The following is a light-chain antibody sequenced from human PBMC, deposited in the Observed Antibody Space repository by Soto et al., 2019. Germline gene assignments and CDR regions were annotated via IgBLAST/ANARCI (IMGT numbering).Light chain of an antibody. V-gene: IGKV3-20*01. CDR2: DAS. CDR3: QSYGSSRT. J-gene: IGKJ1*01. Sequence: EVVLTQSPGSLSLSPGYRSTLSCRASQSLVNTYVAWYQQKAGQAPRLLIYDASTRATGIPDRFSGSGSGTDFTLRISRLEPEDFAVYYCQSYGSSRTFGHGTRGDI. CDR1: QSLVNTY.